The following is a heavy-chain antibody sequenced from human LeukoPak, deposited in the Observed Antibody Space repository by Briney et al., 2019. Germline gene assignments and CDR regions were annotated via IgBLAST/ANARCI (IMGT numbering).Heavy chain of an antibody. CDR3: AILHDYGDYYFDY. J-gene: IGHJ4*02. CDR1: GGTFSSYA. D-gene: IGHD4-17*01. Sequence: SVKVSCKASGGTFSSYAISWVRQAPGQGLEWMGRIIPLFGTANYAQKSQGRVTITADESTSTAYMELSSLRSEDAAVYFCAILHDYGDYYFDYWGQGTLVTVSS. CDR2: IIPLFGTA. V-gene: IGHV1-69*13.